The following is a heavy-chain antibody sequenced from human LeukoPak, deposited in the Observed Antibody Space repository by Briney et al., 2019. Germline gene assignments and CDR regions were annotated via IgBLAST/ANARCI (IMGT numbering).Heavy chain of an antibody. D-gene: IGHD2-15*01. CDR2: IYHSGST. V-gene: IGHV4-4*02. J-gene: IGHJ5*02. Sequence: SGTLSLTCAVSGDSMNSNNWWSWVRQPPGKGLEWIGEIYHSGSTYYNPSLKSRVTISVDTSKNQFSLKLSSVTAADTAVYYCARLQSGGPPFDPWGQGTLVTVSS. CDR1: GDSMNSNNW. CDR3: ARLQSGGPPFDP.